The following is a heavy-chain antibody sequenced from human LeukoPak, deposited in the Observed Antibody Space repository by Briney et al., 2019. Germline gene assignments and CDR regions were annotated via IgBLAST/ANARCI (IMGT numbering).Heavy chain of an antibody. V-gene: IGHV3-43*01. CDR1: GFTFDDYT. Sequence: GGSLRLSCAASGFTFDDYTMHWVRQAPGKGLEWVSPISWDGGSTYYADSVKGRFTISRDNSKNSLYLQMNSLRTEDTALYYCALLGRNYMDVWGKGTTVTISS. CDR3: ALLGRNYMDV. CDR2: ISWDGGST. D-gene: IGHD1-26*01. J-gene: IGHJ6*03.